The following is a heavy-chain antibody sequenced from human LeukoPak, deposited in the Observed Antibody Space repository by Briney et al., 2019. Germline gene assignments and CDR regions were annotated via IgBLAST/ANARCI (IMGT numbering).Heavy chain of an antibody. CDR1: GYTFTAYY. J-gene: IGHJ4*02. Sequence: ASVKVSCKASGYTFTAYYMHWVRQAPGQGLEWMGWLNPSTGGTDFAQRFQGRVTMTRDPSISTAYMELRSLRSDDTAVYFCARADGGSYSGIVDYWGQGTLVTVSS. V-gene: IGHV1-2*02. D-gene: IGHD2-15*01. CDR2: LNPSTGGT. CDR3: ARADGGSYSGIVDY.